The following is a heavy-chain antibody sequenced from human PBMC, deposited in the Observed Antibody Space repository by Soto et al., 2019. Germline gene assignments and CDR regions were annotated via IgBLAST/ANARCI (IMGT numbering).Heavy chain of an antibody. CDR3: ARQGKYSIWPD. CDR2: IYPGDSEI. Sequence: GESLKISCKGPGYSFSDYWIGWVRQMPGKGLEWMAMIYPGDSEIRYSPSFQGQVTISADKSITTAYLQWSSLKASDTAMYYCARQGKYSIWPDWGQGTLVTVSS. CDR1: GYSFSDYW. V-gene: IGHV5-51*01. D-gene: IGHD6-6*01. J-gene: IGHJ4*02.